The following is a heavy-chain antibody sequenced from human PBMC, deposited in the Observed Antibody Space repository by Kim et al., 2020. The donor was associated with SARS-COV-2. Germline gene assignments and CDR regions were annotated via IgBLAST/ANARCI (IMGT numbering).Heavy chain of an antibody. CDR3: ARNFGSATMIGDV. J-gene: IGHJ3*01. CDR1: GFTFSPFA. D-gene: IGHD3-10*01. V-gene: IGHV3-33*01. CDR2: IRSDESKR. Sequence: GGSLRLSCTASGFTFSPFAMHWVRQAPGKWLVWVAVIRSDESKRYYAESVKDRFTISRDNSKNTLYLQMNSLRSEDTAIYYCARNFGSATMIGDVWGLGT.